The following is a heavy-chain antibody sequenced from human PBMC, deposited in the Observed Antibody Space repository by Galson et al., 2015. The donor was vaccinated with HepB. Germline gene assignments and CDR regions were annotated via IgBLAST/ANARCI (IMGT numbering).Heavy chain of an antibody. Sequence: SLRLSCAASGFTFSGSAMHWVRQASGKGLEWVGRIRNKANSHATTYAASVKGRFTISRDDLKNTAYLQLNSLNTEDTAVYYCTRPTSGSYEPRIVAFDIWGQGTVVTVSS. CDR1: GFTFSGSA. CDR3: TRPTSGSYEPRIVAFDI. V-gene: IGHV3-73*01. J-gene: IGHJ3*02. CDR2: IRNKANSHAT. D-gene: IGHD1-26*01.